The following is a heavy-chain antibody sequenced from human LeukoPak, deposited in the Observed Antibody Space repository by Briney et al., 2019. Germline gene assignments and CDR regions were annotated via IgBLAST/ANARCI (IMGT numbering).Heavy chain of an antibody. CDR3: ARSTGWVGYYFDY. D-gene: IGHD3-16*01. CDR2: IIPIFGTA. CDR1: GGTFSSYA. Sequence: ASVKVSCKASGGTFSSYAISWVRQAPGQGLEWMGGIIPIFGTANYAQKFQGRVTITADKSTSTAYMELSSLRSEDTAVYYCARSTGWVGYYFDYWGQGTLVTVSS. V-gene: IGHV1-69*06. J-gene: IGHJ4*02.